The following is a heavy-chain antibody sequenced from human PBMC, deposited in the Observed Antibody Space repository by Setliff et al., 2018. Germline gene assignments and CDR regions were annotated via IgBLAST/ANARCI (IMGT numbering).Heavy chain of an antibody. CDR1: SGSISTSNYF. D-gene: IGHD2-21*01. CDR2: XXXXXXX. V-gene: IGHV4-39*02. J-gene: IGHJ4*02. CDR3: AGLFRDGWNYFDS. Sequence: PSETLSLTCIVSSGSISTSNYFWGWVRQPPXRXXEXXGXXXXXXXXXYNPXXKSRVTMSVDMSKSLLSLKLSSVTTTDTAVYYCAGLFRDGWNYFDSWGQGTQVTVSS.